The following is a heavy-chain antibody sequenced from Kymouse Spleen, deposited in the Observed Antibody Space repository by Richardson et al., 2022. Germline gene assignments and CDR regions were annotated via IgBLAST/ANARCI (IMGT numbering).Heavy chain of an antibody. CDR3: ARGGNWNSGWFDP. Sequence: EVQLVESGGGLVQPGGSLRLSCAASGFTFSSYDMHWVRQATGKGLEWVSAIGTAGDTYYPGSVKGRFTISRENAKNSLYLQMNSLRAGDTAVYYCARGGNWNSGWFDPWGQGTLVTVSS. J-gene: IGHJ5*02. CDR1: GFTFSSYD. CDR2: IGTAGDT. D-gene: IGHD1-7*01. V-gene: IGHV3-13*01.